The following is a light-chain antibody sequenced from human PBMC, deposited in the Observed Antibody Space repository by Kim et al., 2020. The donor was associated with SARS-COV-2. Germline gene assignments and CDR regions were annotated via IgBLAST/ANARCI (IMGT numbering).Light chain of an antibody. CDR3: QQYNNWPTYT. CDR1: RSVSSN. CDR2: GAS. Sequence: VSQEQRATLSGRASRSVSSNLAWYQQKPGQAPRLLIYGASTRATGIPARFSGSGSGTEFTLTISSLQSEDFAVDYCQQYNNWPTYTFGQGTKLEI. J-gene: IGKJ2*01. V-gene: IGKV3-15*01.